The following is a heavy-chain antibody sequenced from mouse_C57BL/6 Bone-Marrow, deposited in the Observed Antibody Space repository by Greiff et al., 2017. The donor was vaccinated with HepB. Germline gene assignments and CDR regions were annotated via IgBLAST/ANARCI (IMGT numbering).Heavy chain of an antibody. CDR2: SRNKANDYTT. V-gene: IGHV7-1*01. J-gene: IGHJ2*01. CDR3: ARDEGDFDY. Sequence: EVQVVESGGGLVQSGRSLRLSCATSGFTFSDFYMEWVRQAPGKGLEWIAASRNKANDYTTEYNASVKGRFIVSRDTSQSILYLQMNALRAEDTAIYYCARDEGDFDYWGQGTTLTVSS. CDR1: GFTFSDFY.